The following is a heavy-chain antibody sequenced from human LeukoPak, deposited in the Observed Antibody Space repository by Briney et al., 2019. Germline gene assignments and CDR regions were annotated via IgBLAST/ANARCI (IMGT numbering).Heavy chain of an antibody. D-gene: IGHD4-17*01. CDR2: INPNSGGT. CDR1: GYTFTGYY. CDR3: ARDSGHDYGDYFDP. V-gene: IGHV1-2*02. Sequence: ASVKVSCKASGYTFTGYYMHWVRQAPGQGLEWMGWINPNSGGTNYAQKFQGRVTMTRDTSISTAYMELSRLRSDDTAVYYCARDSGHDYGDYFDPWGQGTLVTVSS. J-gene: IGHJ5*02.